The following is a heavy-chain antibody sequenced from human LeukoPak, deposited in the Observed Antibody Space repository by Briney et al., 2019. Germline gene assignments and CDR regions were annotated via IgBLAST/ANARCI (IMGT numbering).Heavy chain of an antibody. J-gene: IGHJ4*02. CDR3: AKYESGTMLDY. Sequence: PSETLSLTSTVSGSSISSSSYFWGWIRQPPGKGLEWIGSTYYSGNTYYNPSLKSRVTISVDTSKNQFSLRLRSVTAADTAVYYCAKYESGTMLDYWGQGILVTVFS. CDR1: GSSISSSSYF. CDR2: TYYSGNT. D-gene: IGHD6-13*01. V-gene: IGHV4-39*01.